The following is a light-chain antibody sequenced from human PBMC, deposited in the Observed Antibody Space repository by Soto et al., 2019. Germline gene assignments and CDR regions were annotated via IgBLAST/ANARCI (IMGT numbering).Light chain of an antibody. CDR3: QQRSNWPSIT. Sequence: DIVMTQPPATLPLSPGERATLSCRASQSLTNNYFAGYQLKPGQAPRLFIFDASSRATGIPARFSGSGSGTDFTLTISRLEPEDFAVYYCQQRSNWPSITFGQGTRLE. J-gene: IGKJ5*01. V-gene: IGKV3D-20*02. CDR2: DAS. CDR1: QSLTNNY.